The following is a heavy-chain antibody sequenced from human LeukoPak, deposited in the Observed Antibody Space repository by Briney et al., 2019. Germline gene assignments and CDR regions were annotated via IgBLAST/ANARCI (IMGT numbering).Heavy chain of an antibody. Sequence: SETLSLTCTVSGGSISGSYWSWIRQPPGKGLEWIAYMYNSGSTNYNPSLKIRVTISIDTSKNQFSLKLSSLPAADTAIYYCARGIESSGDYGYWGQGILVTVSS. J-gene: IGHJ4*02. CDR1: GGSISGSY. CDR2: MYNSGST. CDR3: ARGIESSGDYGY. V-gene: IGHV4-59*01. D-gene: IGHD4-17*01.